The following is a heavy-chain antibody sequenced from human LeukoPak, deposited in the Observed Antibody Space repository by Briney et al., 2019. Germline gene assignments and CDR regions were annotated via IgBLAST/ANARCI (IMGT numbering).Heavy chain of an antibody. CDR1: GGSISSGDYY. Sequence: SETLSLTCTVSGGSISSGDYYWSWIRQPPGRGLEWIGSIYYSGSTYYNPSLKSRVTISVDTSKNQFSLKLSSVTAADTAVYYCARIPGSYYNPLFPDAFDIWGQGTMVTVSS. V-gene: IGHV4-30-4*01. J-gene: IGHJ3*02. D-gene: IGHD3-10*01. CDR2: IYYSGST. CDR3: ARIPGSYYNPLFPDAFDI.